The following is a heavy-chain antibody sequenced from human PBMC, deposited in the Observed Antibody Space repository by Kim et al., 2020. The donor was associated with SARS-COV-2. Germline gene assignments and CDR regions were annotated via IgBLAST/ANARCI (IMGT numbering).Heavy chain of an antibody. Sequence: ASVKVSCKASGYTFTSYGISWVRQAPGQGLEWMGWISAYNGNTNYAQKLQGRVTMTTDTSTSTAYMELRSLRSDDTAVYYCARDWIQTYYYDSSGYYEYFQHWGQGTLVTVSS. J-gene: IGHJ1*01. CDR1: GYTFTSYG. CDR3: ARDWIQTYYYDSSGYYEYFQH. V-gene: IGHV1-18*01. CDR2: ISAYNGNT. D-gene: IGHD3-22*01.